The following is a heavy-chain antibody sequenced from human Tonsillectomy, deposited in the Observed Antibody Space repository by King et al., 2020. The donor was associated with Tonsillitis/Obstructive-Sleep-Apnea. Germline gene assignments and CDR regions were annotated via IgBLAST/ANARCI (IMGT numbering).Heavy chain of an antibody. Sequence: VQLVESGGGLVQPGRSLRLSCAASGFTFDDYAMHWVRQDPGKGLEWVSGISWNSGSIGYADSVKGRFTISRDNAKNSLYLQMNSLRAEDTALYSCAKNPAHRSIGGIFIVFIFGGKGTMATV. CDR3: AKNPAHRSIGGIFIVFIF. D-gene: IGHD1-26*01. V-gene: IGHV3-9*01. CDR2: ISWNSGSI. CDR1: GFTFDDYA. J-gene: IGHJ3*01.